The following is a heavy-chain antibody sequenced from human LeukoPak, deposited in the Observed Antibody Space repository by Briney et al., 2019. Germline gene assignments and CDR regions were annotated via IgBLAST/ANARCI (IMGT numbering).Heavy chain of an antibody. J-gene: IGHJ4*02. Sequence: PGRSLRLSCAASGFTFDDYAMHWVRQAPGKGLEWVSGISWNSGSIGYADSVKGRFTISRDNAKNSLYLQMNSLRAEDTALYYCAKAGDYDILTGYYGNWGQGTLVTVSS. CDR2: ISWNSGSI. D-gene: IGHD3-9*01. V-gene: IGHV3-9*01. CDR3: AKAGDYDILTGYYGN. CDR1: GFTFDDYA.